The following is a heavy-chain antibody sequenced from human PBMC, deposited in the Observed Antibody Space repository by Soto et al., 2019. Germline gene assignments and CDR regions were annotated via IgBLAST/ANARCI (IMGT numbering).Heavy chain of an antibody. Sequence: EVQLAESGGGMDQPGGSLRLSCVASGFTFSSYDMNWVRQAPGTGVEYVSSISSNGGTTYYGNSVKGRFAISRDNSKNTLYLQMGSLRAEDMAVYYCVRRVSGNYDYWGQGTLVTVSS. CDR3: VRRVSGNYDY. CDR1: GFTFSSYD. V-gene: IGHV3-64*01. J-gene: IGHJ4*02. D-gene: IGHD1-7*01. CDR2: ISSNGGTT.